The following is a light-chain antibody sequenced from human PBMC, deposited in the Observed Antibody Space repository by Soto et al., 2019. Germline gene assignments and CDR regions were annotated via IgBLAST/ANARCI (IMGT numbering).Light chain of an antibody. CDR3: QQYNNWPPLT. Sequence: EIVMTQSPATLSVSPGERATLSCRASQSVSSNLAWYQQKPGQAPRLLIYGASTRATGIPARFSGSGSGTEFTLTISSLQSEDFAVHYCQQYNNWPPLTFGGGTKVELK. CDR1: QSVSSN. J-gene: IGKJ4*01. CDR2: GAS. V-gene: IGKV3-15*01.